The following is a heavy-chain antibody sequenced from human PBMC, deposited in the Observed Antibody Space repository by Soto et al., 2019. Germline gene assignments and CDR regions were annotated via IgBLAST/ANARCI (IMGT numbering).Heavy chain of an antibody. D-gene: IGHD3-22*01. Sequence: EVQLVESGGALVQPGGSLRLSCAASGFTFGSYEMNWVRQAPGKGLEWVSYISDSASTTYYADSVKGRFTISRDNAKNSRHLQMNWLRAEDTAVYYCARKSPQSYYDSSFDYWGQGSLVIVSS. CDR3: ARKSPQSYYDSSFDY. CDR1: GFTFGSYE. CDR2: ISDSASTT. V-gene: IGHV3-48*03. J-gene: IGHJ4*02.